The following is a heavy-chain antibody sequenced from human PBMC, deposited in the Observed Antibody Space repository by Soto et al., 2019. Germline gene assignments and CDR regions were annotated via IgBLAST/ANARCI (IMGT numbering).Heavy chain of an antibody. CDR2: INPSAGNT. D-gene: IGHD3-10*01. CDR1: GYTFISYY. Sequence: QVQLVQSGAEVKEPGASVKVSCKASGYTFISYYIHWVRQAPGQGLEWLGMINPSAGNTDYAQKFEGRVTMTKDTSTSTVYMELSSLRSEDKAVYYCARVPYYFASGAYFDYWGQGNLVTVSS. J-gene: IGHJ4*02. CDR3: ARVPYYFASGAYFDY. V-gene: IGHV1-46*03.